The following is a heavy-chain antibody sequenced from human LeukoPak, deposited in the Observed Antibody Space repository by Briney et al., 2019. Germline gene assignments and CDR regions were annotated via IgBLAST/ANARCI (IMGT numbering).Heavy chain of an antibody. Sequence: ASVKVSCKASGYTFTSYDISWVRQAPGQGLEWMGGIIPIFGTADYAQKFQGRVTITTDESTSTAYMELSSLRSEDTAVYYCARETFPLDCSSTSCYPHFDYWGQGTLVTVSS. J-gene: IGHJ4*02. D-gene: IGHD2-2*01. CDR1: GYTFTSYD. CDR3: ARETFPLDCSSTSCYPHFDY. CDR2: IIPIFGTA. V-gene: IGHV1-69*05.